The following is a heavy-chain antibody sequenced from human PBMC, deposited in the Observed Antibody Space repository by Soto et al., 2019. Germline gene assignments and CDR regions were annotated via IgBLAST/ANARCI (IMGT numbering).Heavy chain of an antibody. Sequence: HPGGALRLSXSVFGFTFSSYARHWVRQAPGKGLQYVSSISSNGGSTYYADSVKGRFTISRDNSKNTLYLQMSSLRVEDTAVYYCVKDRYVDYWGQGNLVTVSS. CDR1: GFTFSSYA. CDR2: ISSNGGST. V-gene: IGHV3-64D*06. J-gene: IGHJ4*02. CDR3: VKDRYVDY.